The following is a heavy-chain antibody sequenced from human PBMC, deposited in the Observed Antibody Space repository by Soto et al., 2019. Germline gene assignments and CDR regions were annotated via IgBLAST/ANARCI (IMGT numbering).Heavy chain of an antibody. CDR3: ARDCSSTSCPTQYYYYGMDV. V-gene: IGHV1-18*01. CDR2: INTYNGNT. Sequence: ASVKVSCKASDYTFTSYGISWVRQAPGQGLEWMGWINTYNGNTNYAQKLQDRVTMTTDTSTSTAYMELRSLRSDDTAVYYCARDCSSTSCPTQYYYYGMDVWGQGTTVTVSS. CDR1: DYTFTSYG. D-gene: IGHD2-2*01. J-gene: IGHJ6*02.